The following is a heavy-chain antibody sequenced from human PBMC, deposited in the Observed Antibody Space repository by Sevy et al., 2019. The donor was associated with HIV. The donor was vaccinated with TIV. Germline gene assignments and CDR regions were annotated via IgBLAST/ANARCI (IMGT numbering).Heavy chain of an antibody. D-gene: IGHD3-3*01. CDR1: GFTFSSYA. J-gene: IGHJ6*02. Sequence: GGSLRLSCAASGFTFSSYAMHWVRQAPGKGLEWVAVISYDGSNKYYADSVKGRFTISRDNSKNTLYLQMNSLRAEDTAVYYCAREERVGITIFGEVTPYYYYGMDVWGQGTTVTVSS. V-gene: IGHV3-30-3*01. CDR3: AREERVGITIFGEVTPYYYYGMDV. CDR2: ISYDGSNK.